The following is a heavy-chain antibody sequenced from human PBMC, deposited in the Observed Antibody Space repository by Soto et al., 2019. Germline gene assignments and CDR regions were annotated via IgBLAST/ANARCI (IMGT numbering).Heavy chain of an antibody. J-gene: IGHJ3*02. CDR3: AITSGYSSGWYDYAIPDAFDI. V-gene: IGHV1-3*01. CDR1: GYTVTIYA. CDR2: INAGNGNT. D-gene: IGHD6-19*01. Sequence: ASVKVCCKASGYTVTIYAMHWVRQAPGQRLEWMGWINAGNGNTKYSQKFQGRVTITRDTSASTAYMELSSLRSEDTAVYYCAITSGYSSGWYDYAIPDAFDIWGQGTMVTVSS.